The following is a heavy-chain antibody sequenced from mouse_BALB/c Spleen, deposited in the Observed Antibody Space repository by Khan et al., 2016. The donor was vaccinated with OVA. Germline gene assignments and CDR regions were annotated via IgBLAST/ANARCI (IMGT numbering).Heavy chain of an antibody. CDR3: ARDGGGFDSYYFDY. D-gene: IGHD2-2*01. CDR2: LFYSGTT. V-gene: IGHV3-5*02. J-gene: IGHJ2*01. CDR1: GISITTGNYR. Sequence: EVKLQESGPGLVKPSQTVSLTCTVTGISITTGNYRWSWIRHFPGNKLEWIGYLFYSGTTTYNPSLTSRTSITRDTSKNRFFLEMNSLTTEDTATYYCARDGGGFDSYYFDYWGQGTILTVSS.